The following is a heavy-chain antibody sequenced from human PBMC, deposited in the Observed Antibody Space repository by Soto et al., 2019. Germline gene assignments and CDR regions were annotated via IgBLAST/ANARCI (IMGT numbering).Heavy chain of an antibody. V-gene: IGHV1-24*01. CDR1: GYTLTELS. J-gene: IGHJ4*02. CDR3: ARVDNSLHRSGYDYFDY. Sequence: ASVKVSCKVSGYTLTELSMHWVRQAPGKGLEWMGGFDPEDGETIYAQKFQGRVTMTEDTSTDTAYMELSSLRSEDTAVYYCARVDNSLHRSGYDYFDYWGQGTLVTVSS. CDR2: FDPEDGET. D-gene: IGHD5-12*01.